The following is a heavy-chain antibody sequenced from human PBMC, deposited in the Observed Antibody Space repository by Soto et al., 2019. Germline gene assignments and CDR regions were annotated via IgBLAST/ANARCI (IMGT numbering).Heavy chain of an antibody. CDR2: ILPMLDIT. CDR3: TLGSWSAETFDI. CDR1: GGTFSTYT. D-gene: IGHD6-13*01. J-gene: IGHJ3*02. V-gene: IGHV1-69*02. Sequence: SVKVSCKASGGTFSTYTIIWVRPAPGQGLEWMGRILPMLDITNSAQRFQGRVTITADKSTSTAYLELSSLRSEDTAVYYCTLGSWSAETFDIWGRGTMVTVSS.